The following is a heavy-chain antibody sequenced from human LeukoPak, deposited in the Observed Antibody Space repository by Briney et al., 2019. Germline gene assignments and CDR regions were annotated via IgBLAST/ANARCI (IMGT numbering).Heavy chain of an antibody. Sequence: GGSLRLSCAASGFTVSSTYMSWIRQAPVKGLEWVSLIYTGGNTYYADSVKGRFTLSRDNSKNTVYLQMNSLRVEDTAMYYCATISDLLFYFDSWGQGTLVTVSS. V-gene: IGHV3-66*01. J-gene: IGHJ4*02. CDR3: ATISDLLFYFDS. CDR2: IYTGGNT. CDR1: GFTVSSTY.